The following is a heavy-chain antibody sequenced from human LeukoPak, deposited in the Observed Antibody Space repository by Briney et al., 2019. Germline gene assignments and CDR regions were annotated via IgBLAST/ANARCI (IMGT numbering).Heavy chain of an antibody. CDR1: GFTFSTYW. D-gene: IGHD1-1*01. Sequence: PGGSLRLSCEASGFTFSTYWITWVRQAPGKGLEWVANIKEDGSDKYYVDSVKGRFTISRDNAKNSLYLQMNSLRAEDTAVYYCARGRTIGYWGQGTLVTVSS. V-gene: IGHV3-7*04. CDR3: ARGRTIGY. CDR2: IKEDGSDK. J-gene: IGHJ4*02.